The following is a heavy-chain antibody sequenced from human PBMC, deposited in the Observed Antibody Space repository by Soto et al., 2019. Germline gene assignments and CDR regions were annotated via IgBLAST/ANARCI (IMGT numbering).Heavy chain of an antibody. CDR1: GYTFTGYY. CDR2: INPNSGGT. V-gene: IGHV1-2*04. CDR3: ARALLHGGDILTGYYLDSNYYYGMDV. J-gene: IGHJ6*02. D-gene: IGHD3-9*01. Sequence: GASVKVSCKASGYTFTGYYMHWVRQAPGQGLEWMGWINPNSGGTNYAQKFQGWVTMTRDTSISTAYMELSRLRSDDTAVYYCARALLHGGDILTGYYLDSNYYYGMDVWGQGTTVTVSS.